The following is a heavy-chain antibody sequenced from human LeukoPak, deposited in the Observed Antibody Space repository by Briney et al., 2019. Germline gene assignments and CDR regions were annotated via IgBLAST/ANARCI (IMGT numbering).Heavy chain of an antibody. D-gene: IGHD1-14*01. CDR2: IGPTGSDR. V-gene: IGHV3-21*06. CDR3: ATETNGRHYDY. J-gene: IGHJ4*02. Sequence: GGSLRLSCTASGLTFSTSGFNWVRQAPGKGLEWVASIGPTGSDRYHADSIKGRFTNSRDNANNFLYLQMNSLRAEDTAVYYCATETNGRHYDYWGQGTLLTVSS. CDR1: GLTFSTSG.